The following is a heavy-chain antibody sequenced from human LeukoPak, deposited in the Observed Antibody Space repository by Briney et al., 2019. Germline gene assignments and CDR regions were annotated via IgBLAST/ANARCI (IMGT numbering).Heavy chain of an antibody. CDR1: GYIFSSYY. CDR2: INPSGGTT. CDR3: ARFAVHRRLAVNGQFGLDY. Sequence: ASVKVSCKASGYIFSSYYIHWVRQAPGQGLEWMGIINPSGGTTSYAQKLQGRITMTSDTSTSTVYMELSSLRSEDTAVYYCARFAVHRRLAVNGQFGLDYWGQGTRVTVSS. J-gene: IGHJ4*02. V-gene: IGHV1-46*01. D-gene: IGHD6-19*01.